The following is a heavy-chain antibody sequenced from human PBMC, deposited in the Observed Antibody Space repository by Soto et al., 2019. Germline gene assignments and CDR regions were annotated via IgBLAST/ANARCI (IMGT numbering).Heavy chain of an antibody. Sequence: ASVKVSCKASGGTFSSYAISWVRQAPGQGLEWMGGIIPIFGTANYAQKFQGRVTITADESTSTAYMELSSLRSEDTAVYYCARDLAYYYDSSGYYPSGPGIYWGQGTLATVSS. CDR1: GGTFSSYA. D-gene: IGHD3-22*01. J-gene: IGHJ4*02. CDR2: IIPIFGTA. V-gene: IGHV1-69*13. CDR3: ARDLAYYYDSSGYYPSGPGIY.